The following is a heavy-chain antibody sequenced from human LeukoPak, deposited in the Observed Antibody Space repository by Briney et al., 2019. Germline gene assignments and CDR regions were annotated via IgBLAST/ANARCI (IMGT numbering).Heavy chain of an antibody. D-gene: IGHD3-3*01. CDR3: ARGSATIFGVVMVYYYGMDV. Sequence: SETLSLTCTVSGGSISSYYWSWIRQPPGKGLEWIGYIYYSGSTNYNPSLKSRVTISVDTSKNQFSLKLSSVTAADTAVYYCARGSATIFGVVMVYYYGMDVWGQGTTVTVSS. CDR1: GGSISSYY. V-gene: IGHV4-59*12. CDR2: IYYSGST. J-gene: IGHJ6*02.